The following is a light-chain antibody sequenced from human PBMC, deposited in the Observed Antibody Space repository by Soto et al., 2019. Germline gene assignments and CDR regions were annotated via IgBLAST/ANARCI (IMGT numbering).Light chain of an antibody. J-gene: IGLJ2*01. CDR2: GNS. V-gene: IGLV1-40*01. CDR1: SSNIGAGYD. Sequence: QSVLTQPPSVSGAPGQRVTISCTGSSSNIGAGYDVHWYQQLPGTAPKLLIYGNSNRPSGVPDRFSGSKSGTSASLAITGLQAEDEADYYCQSYDSSHVVFGGGTQLTAL. CDR3: QSYDSSHVV.